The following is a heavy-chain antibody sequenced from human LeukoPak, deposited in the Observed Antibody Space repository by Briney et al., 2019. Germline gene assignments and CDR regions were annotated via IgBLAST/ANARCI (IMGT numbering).Heavy chain of an antibody. V-gene: IGHV3-21*01. J-gene: IGHJ4*02. CDR2: ISSSSSYI. D-gene: IGHD4-17*01. CDR1: GFTFSDYD. CDR3: ARDFPTVTTRGYFDY. Sequence: GGSLRLSCSASGFTFSDYDMNWVRQAPGKGLEWVSSISSSSSYIYYADSVKGRFTISRDNAKNSLYLQMNSLRAEDTAVYYCARDFPTVTTRGYFDYWGQGTLVTVSS.